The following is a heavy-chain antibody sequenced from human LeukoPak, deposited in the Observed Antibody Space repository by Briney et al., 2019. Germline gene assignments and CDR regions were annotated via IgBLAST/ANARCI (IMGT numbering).Heavy chain of an antibody. Sequence: ASVKVSCKASGYTFTGYYMHWVRQAPGQGLEWMGWINPNSGGINYAQKFQGRVTMTRDTSISTAYMELSRLRSDDTAVYYCARVVRYFDWSPFDYWGQGTLVTVSS. CDR2: INPNSGGI. CDR3: ARVVRYFDWSPFDY. J-gene: IGHJ4*02. CDR1: GYTFTGYY. V-gene: IGHV1-2*02. D-gene: IGHD3-9*01.